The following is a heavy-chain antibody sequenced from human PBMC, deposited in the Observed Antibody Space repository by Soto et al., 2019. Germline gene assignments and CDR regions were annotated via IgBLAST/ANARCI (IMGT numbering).Heavy chain of an antibody. V-gene: IGHV3-33*01. J-gene: IGHJ5*02. D-gene: IGHD2-2*01. Sequence: GGSLRLSCAASGFTFSSYGMHWVRQAPGKGLEWVAVIWYDGSNKYYADSVKGRFTISRDNSKNTLYLQMNSLRAEDTAVYYCASSQDIVVVPAALRFDPWGQGTLVTVSS. CDR1: GFTFSSYG. CDR2: IWYDGSNK. CDR3: ASSQDIVVVPAALRFDP.